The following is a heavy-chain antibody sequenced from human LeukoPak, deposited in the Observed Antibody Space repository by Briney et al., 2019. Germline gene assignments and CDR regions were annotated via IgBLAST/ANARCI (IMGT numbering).Heavy chain of an antibody. CDR1: GFTFSSYS. D-gene: IGHD1-26*01. Sequence: GGSLRLSCAASGFTFSSYSMNWVRQAPGKGLEWVSSISSSSSYIYYADSVKGRFTISRDNPKNSLYLQMNSLRAEDTAVYYCARDRGSYSDYYMDVWGKGTTVTVSS. J-gene: IGHJ6*03. V-gene: IGHV3-21*01. CDR3: ARDRGSYSDYYMDV. CDR2: ISSSSSYI.